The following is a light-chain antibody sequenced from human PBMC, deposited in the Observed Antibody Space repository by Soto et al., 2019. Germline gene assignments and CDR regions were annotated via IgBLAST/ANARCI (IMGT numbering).Light chain of an antibody. Sequence: DIQMTQSPSTLSASVGDRVTITCRASQNISSWLAWYQQKPGKAPKLLIYKASTLKSGVPSRFSGSRSGTDFTLTISSLQPEDFATYYCLLDFSYFWAFGQGTKVDIK. CDR1: QNISSW. V-gene: IGKV1-5*03. CDR2: KAS. J-gene: IGKJ1*01. CDR3: LLDFSYFWA.